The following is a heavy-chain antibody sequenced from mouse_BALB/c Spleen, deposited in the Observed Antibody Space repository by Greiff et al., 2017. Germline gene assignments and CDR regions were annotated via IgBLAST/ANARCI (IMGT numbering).Heavy chain of an antibody. D-gene: IGHD2-1*01. CDR1: GFDFSRYW. CDR3: ARRGNYNYAMDY. Sequence: EVQGVESGGGLVQPGGSLKLSCAASGFDFSRYWMSWVRQAPGKGLEWIGEINPDSSTINYTPSLKDKFIISRDNAKNTLYLQMSKVRSEDTALYYCARRGNYNYAMDYWGQGTSVTVSS. J-gene: IGHJ4*01. V-gene: IGHV4-1*02. CDR2: INPDSSTI.